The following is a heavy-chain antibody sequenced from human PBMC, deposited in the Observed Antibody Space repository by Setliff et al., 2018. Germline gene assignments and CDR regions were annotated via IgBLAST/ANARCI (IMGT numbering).Heavy chain of an antibody. CDR1: GGSISSGSYY. V-gene: IGHV4-61*02. CDR3: ARKYSSWGSWYFDL. CDR2: IYTSGST. D-gene: IGHD6-6*01. J-gene: IGHJ2*01. Sequence: SETLSLTCTVSGGSISSGSYYWSWIRQPAGKGLEWIGRIYTSGSTNYNPSLKSRVTISVDTSKNQFSLKLSSVTAADTAVYCCARKYSSWGSWYFDLWGRGTLVTVSS.